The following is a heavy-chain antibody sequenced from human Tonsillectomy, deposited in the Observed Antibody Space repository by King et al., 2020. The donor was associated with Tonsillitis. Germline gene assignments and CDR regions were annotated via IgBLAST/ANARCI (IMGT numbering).Heavy chain of an antibody. D-gene: IGHD3-10*01. CDR2: FDPEDGDT. V-gene: IGHV1-24*01. J-gene: IGHJ3*02. CDR1: GYTLTELS. CDR3: ATVPHPLVGELLIDI. Sequence: QLVQSGAEVKKPGASVKVSCKVSGYTLTELSMNWVRQAPGKGLEWMGGFDPEDGDTIYAQKFQGRVTMTEDTSTDTTYMELSSLRSEDTAVYYCATVPHPLVGELLIDIWGQGTMVTVSS.